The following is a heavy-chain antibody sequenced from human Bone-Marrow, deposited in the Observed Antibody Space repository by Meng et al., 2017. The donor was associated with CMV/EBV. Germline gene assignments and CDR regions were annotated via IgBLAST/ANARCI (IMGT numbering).Heavy chain of an antibody. Sequence: KVSCKTSGYNFTKYWIGWVRQMPGKGLEWMGIIYPGGSDIRYSPSFQGQVTISADKSITTAYLQWSSLKASDTAMYYCARVVEYYFDRSGWTTNWFDPWGPGTVVTVSS. J-gene: IGHJ5*02. CDR2: IYPGGSDI. V-gene: IGHV5-51*01. D-gene: IGHD3-22*01. CDR1: GYNFTKYW. CDR3: ARVVEYYFDRSGWTTNWFDP.